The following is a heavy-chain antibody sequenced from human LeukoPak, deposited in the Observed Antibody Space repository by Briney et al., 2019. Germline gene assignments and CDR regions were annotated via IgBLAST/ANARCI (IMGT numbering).Heavy chain of an antibody. CDR2: IIPIFGTA. J-gene: IGHJ4*02. CDR3: ARATYYYGSGSFPPIEY. V-gene: IGHV1-69*01. Sequence: SVKVSCKASGGTFSSYAISWVRQAPGQGLEWMGGIIPIFGTANYAQKFQGRVTITADESTSTAYMELSSLRSEDTAVYYCARATYYYGSGSFPPIEYWGQGTLVTVSS. D-gene: IGHD3-10*01. CDR1: GGTFSSYA.